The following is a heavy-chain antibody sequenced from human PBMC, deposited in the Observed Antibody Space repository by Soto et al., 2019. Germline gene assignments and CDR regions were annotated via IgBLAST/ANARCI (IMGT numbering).Heavy chain of an antibody. CDR2: ISYDGSNK. CDR3: AREVGAHHYYYYGMDV. Sequence: QVQLVESGGGVVQPGRSLRLSCAASGFTFSSYAMHWVRQAPGKGLEWVAVISYDGSNKYYADSVKGRFTISRDNSKNPLYLQMNSLRAEDTAVYYCAREVGAHHYYYYGMDVWGQGTTVTVSS. J-gene: IGHJ6*02. D-gene: IGHD1-26*01. V-gene: IGHV3-30-3*01. CDR1: GFTFSSYA.